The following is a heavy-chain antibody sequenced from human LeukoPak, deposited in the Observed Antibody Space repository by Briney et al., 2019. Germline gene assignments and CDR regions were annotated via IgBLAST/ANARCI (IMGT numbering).Heavy chain of an antibody. D-gene: IGHD3-9*01. CDR3: VRDFEWGFDH. J-gene: IGHJ4*02. CDR2: IRNVGNNK. CDR1: GFTFTNHG. Sequence: GGTLRLSCAASGFTFTNHGMHWVRQAPGKGLEWVAFIRNVGNNKYHADSVKGRFTISRDNSKSTQYLQMNSLRAEDTALYYCVRDFEWGFDHWGEGILVTVSS. V-gene: IGHV3-30*02.